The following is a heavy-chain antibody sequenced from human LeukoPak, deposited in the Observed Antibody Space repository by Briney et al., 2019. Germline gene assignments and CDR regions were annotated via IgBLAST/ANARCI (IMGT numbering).Heavy chain of an antibody. CDR1: GFTFSSYS. V-gene: IGHV3-21*01. J-gene: IGHJ6*02. Sequence: GGSLRLSCAASGFTFSSYSMNWVRQAPGKGLEWVSSISSSSSYIYYADSVKGRFTISRDNAKNSLYLQMNSLRAEDTAVYYCARDHGSGSYCMDIWGQGTTVTVSS. CDR3: ARDHGSGSYCMDI. D-gene: IGHD3-10*01. CDR2: ISSSSSYI.